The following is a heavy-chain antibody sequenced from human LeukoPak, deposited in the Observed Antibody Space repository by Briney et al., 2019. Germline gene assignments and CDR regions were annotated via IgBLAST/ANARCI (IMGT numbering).Heavy chain of an antibody. D-gene: IGHD3-22*01. J-gene: IGHJ3*02. CDR3: AGTYYYDSSGFDAFDI. V-gene: IGHV1-69*05. Sequence: SVKVSCKASGGTFSSYAISWVRQAPGQGLEWMGGVIPIFGTANYAQKFQGRVTITTDESTSTAYMELSSLRSEDTAVYYCAGTYYYDSSGFDAFDIWGQGTMVTVSS. CDR1: GGTFSSYA. CDR2: VIPIFGTA.